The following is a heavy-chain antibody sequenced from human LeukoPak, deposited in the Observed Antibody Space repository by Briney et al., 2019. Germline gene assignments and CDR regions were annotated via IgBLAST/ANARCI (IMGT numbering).Heavy chain of an antibody. Sequence: SETLSLTCTVSGGSISSSSYYWGWIRQPPGKGLEWIGSIYYSGSTYYNPSLKSRVTISVDTSKNQFSLKLSSVTAADTAVYYCARLYYQLPNFDYCGQGTLVTVSS. J-gene: IGHJ4*02. CDR2: IYYSGST. V-gene: IGHV4-39*01. D-gene: IGHD2-2*01. CDR1: GGSISSSSYY. CDR3: ARLYYQLPNFDY.